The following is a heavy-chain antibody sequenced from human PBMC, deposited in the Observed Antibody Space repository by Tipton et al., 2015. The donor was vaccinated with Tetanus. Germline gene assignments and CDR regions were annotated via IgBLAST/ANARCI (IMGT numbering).Heavy chain of an antibody. Sequence: TLSLTCTVSGGSISSDAHYWSWIRQAPGKGLEWLGYISHSGTTNYNPSLMSRVTLSLDTARGQFSLKLTSVTAADAAVYFCARDRRDFAYDSRGSYSPLYYFDNWGQGLRVTVSS. CDR1: GGSISSDAHY. D-gene: IGHD3-22*01. CDR2: ISHSGTT. J-gene: IGHJ4*02. CDR3: ARDRRDFAYDSRGSYSPLYYFDN. V-gene: IGHV4-30-4*01.